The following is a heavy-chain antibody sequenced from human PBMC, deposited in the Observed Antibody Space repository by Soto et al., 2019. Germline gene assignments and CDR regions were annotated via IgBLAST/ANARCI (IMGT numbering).Heavy chain of an antibody. D-gene: IGHD3-3*01. CDR1: GGTFSSYA. V-gene: IGHV1-69*01. Sequence: QVQLVQSGAEVKKPGSSVKVSCKASGGTFSSYAISWVRQAPGQGLEWMGGIIPIFCTANYAQKFQGRVTITADESTGTVYMELSSLRSEDTAVYYCATSADTMRYYYYGMDVGGQGTTVTVSS. J-gene: IGHJ6*02. CDR3: ATSADTMRYYYYGMDV. CDR2: IIPIFCTA.